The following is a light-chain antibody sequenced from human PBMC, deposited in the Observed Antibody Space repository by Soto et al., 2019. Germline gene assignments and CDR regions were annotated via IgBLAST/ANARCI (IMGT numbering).Light chain of an antibody. CDR3: TSDGSGYRLGV. Sequence: SVLTQPASVSGSPGQSITISCIGASSDINTSRYVSWYQQHPGKAPKLLIYEVSIRPSGVSSRFSGSKSANTASLTISGLQPDDDADYFCTSDGSGYRLGVFRGGTRVT. CDR1: SSDINTSRY. CDR2: EVS. J-gene: IGLJ3*02. V-gene: IGLV2-14*01.